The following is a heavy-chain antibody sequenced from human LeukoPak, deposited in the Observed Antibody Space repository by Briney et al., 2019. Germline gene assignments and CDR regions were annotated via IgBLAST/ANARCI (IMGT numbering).Heavy chain of an antibody. J-gene: IGHJ1*01. CDR1: GFTFDDYA. CDR3: AKDAGGQLAEYFQH. V-gene: IGHV3-9*03. CDR2: ISWNSGSI. D-gene: IGHD6-6*01. Sequence: GGSLRLSCAASGFTFDDYAMHWVRHAPGKGLEWVSGISWNSGSIGYADSVKGRFTISRDNAKNSLYLQMNSLRAEDMALYYCAKDAGGQLAEYFQHWGQGTLVTVSS.